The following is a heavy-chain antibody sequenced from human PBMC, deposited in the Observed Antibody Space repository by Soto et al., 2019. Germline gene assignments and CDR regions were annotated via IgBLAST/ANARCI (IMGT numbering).Heavy chain of an antibody. CDR3: AKGEYYDILTGYPGPSNYFDY. D-gene: IGHD3-9*01. CDR2: ISGSGGST. J-gene: IGHJ4*02. CDR1: RFTFSSYA. V-gene: IGHV3-23*01. Sequence: GGSLRLSCAASRFTFSSYAMSWVRQAPGKGLESVSAISGSGGSTYYADSVKGRFTISRDNSKNTLYLQMNSLRAEDTAVYYCAKGEYYDILTGYPGPSNYFDYWGQGTLVTVSS.